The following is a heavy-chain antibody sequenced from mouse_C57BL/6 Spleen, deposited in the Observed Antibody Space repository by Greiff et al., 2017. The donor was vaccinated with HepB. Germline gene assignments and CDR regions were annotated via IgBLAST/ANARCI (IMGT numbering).Heavy chain of an antibody. CDR2: INPSNGGT. CDR3: ARGDYDEAWFAY. CDR1: GYTFTSYW. V-gene: IGHV1-53*01. J-gene: IGHJ3*01. D-gene: IGHD2-4*01. Sequence: VQLQQPGTELVKPGASVKLSCKASGYTFTSYWMHWVKQRPGQGLEWIGNINPSNGGTNYNEKFKGKATLTVDKSSSTAYMQLSSLTSEDSAVYYCARGDYDEAWFAYWGQGTLVTVSA.